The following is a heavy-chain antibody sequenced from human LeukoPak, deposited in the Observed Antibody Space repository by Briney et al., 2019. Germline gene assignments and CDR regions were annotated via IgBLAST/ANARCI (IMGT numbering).Heavy chain of an antibody. V-gene: IGHV3-15*01. CDR3: TTEGDYGDYDLDY. D-gene: IGHD4-17*01. Sequence: GGSLRLSCAASGFTFSNAWMSWVRQAPGKGLEWVGRIKSKTDGGTTDYAAPVKGRFTISRDDSKNTLYLQMNSLKTEGTAVYYCTTEGDYGDYDLDYWGQGTLVTVSS. CDR1: GFTFSNAW. J-gene: IGHJ4*02. CDR2: IKSKTDGGTT.